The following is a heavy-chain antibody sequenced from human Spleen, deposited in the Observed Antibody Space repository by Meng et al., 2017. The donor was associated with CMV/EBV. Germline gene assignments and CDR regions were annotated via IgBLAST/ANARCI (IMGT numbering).Heavy chain of an antibody. CDR2: IYYSGST. CDR3: ARAGGSSLSFDY. CDR1: GDSVRSGSYY. Sequence: GSLRLSCTVSGDSVRSGSYYWSWIRQPPGKGLEWIGYIYYSGSTNYNPSLKSRVTISVDTSKNQFSLKLSSVNAADTAVYYCARAGGSSLSFDYWGQGTLVTVSS. D-gene: IGHD2-15*01. V-gene: IGHV4-61*01. J-gene: IGHJ4*02.